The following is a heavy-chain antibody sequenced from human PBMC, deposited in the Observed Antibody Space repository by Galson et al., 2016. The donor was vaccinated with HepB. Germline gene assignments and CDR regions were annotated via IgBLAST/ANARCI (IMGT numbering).Heavy chain of an antibody. CDR3: ARRRPSVTWYFDD. CDR2: IYPGDSET. J-gene: IGHJ4*02. Sequence: QSGAEVKKPGESLKISCKGSGYIFTDYWIAWVRQMPGKGLEMMGIIYPGDSETRYSPSFQGQVTISADKSISTAYLQWRSLEASDTAIYFCARRRPSVTWYFDDWGQGTLVTVSS. V-gene: IGHV5-51*01. CDR1: GYIFTDYW. D-gene: IGHD4-11*01.